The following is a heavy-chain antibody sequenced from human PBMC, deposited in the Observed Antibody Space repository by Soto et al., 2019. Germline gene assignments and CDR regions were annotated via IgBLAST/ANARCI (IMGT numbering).Heavy chain of an antibody. Sequence: QVQLVESGGGVVQPGRSLRVSCAASGFTFSIYAMHWVRQAPGTGLEWVAVISYDGTKTYYADSVKGRFTISRDNSKNKVYPQIDRLREEDTAVYYCSKDPGPRRPGLLDPFDYWGQGTLVTVSP. CDR2: ISYDGTKT. V-gene: IGHV3-30*18. CDR3: SKDPGPRRPGLLDPFDY. CDR1: GFTFSIYA. J-gene: IGHJ4*02.